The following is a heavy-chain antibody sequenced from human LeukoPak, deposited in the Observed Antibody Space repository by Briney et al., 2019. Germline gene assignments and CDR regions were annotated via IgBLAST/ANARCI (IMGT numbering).Heavy chain of an antibody. CDR1: GFTFSSYS. J-gene: IGHJ3*02. D-gene: IGHD3/OR15-3a*01. Sequence: GGSLRLSCAASGFTFSSYSMNWVRQAPGKGLEWVSSISSSSSYIYYADSVKGRFTISRDNAKNSLYLQMNSLRAEDTAVYYCARSEPWTSDAFDIWGQGTMVTVSS. CDR2: ISSSSSYI. V-gene: IGHV3-21*01. CDR3: ARSEPWTSDAFDI.